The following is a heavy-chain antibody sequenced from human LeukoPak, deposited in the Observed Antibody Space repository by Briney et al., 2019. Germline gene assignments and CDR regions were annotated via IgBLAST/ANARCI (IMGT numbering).Heavy chain of an antibody. V-gene: IGHV3-13*04. CDR3: ARAGSGSYYSDY. J-gene: IGHJ4*02. D-gene: IGHD5-12*01. Sequence: GGSLSLSCAASGFTFGRYDMRWVRQPTGKVREWVSAIGTAGDTSYPGCVKGRFTISRENAEHSLYLPTNSLRARATAMYHCARAGSGSYYSDYWGQGTLVTASS. CDR1: GFTFGRYD. CDR2: IGTAGDT.